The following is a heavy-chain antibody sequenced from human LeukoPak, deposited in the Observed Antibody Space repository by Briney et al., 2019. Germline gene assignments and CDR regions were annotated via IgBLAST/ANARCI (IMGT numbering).Heavy chain of an antibody. V-gene: IGHV3-9*01. CDR1: GFTFDDYA. Sequence: GGSLRLSCAASGFTFDDYAMHWVRQAPGKGLEWVSGISWNSGSIGYADSVKGRFTISRDNAKNSLYLQMNSLRAEDTALYYCAKDLEYCSGGGCYSFDYWGQGTLVTVSS. D-gene: IGHD2-15*01. J-gene: IGHJ4*02. CDR3: AKDLEYCSGGGCYSFDY. CDR2: ISWNSGSI.